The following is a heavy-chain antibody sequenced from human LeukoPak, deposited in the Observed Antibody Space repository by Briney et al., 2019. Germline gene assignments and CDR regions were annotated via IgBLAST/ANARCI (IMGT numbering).Heavy chain of an antibody. V-gene: IGHV3-64*01. J-gene: IGHJ4*02. CDR1: GYTFSNYA. CDR3: ARAPTVTAESAFGY. D-gene: IGHD4-17*01. CDR2: INSNGGST. Sequence: QPGGSLRLSCVASGYTFSNYAMHWVRQTPGKGLEYVSGINSNGGSTQYASSVKGRFTISRDNSKDTLYLQMGSLRSEDMAVYYCARAPTVTAESAFGYWGQGTLVTVSS.